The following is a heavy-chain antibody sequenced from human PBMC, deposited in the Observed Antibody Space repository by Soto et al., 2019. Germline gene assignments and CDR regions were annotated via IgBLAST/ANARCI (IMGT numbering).Heavy chain of an antibody. CDR2: ISSTTNYI. CDR1: GFTFTRYS. V-gene: IGHV3-21*06. J-gene: IGHJ4*02. CDR3: ARESEDLTSNFDY. Sequence: PGGSLRLSCAASGFTFTRYSMHWVRQAPGKGLEWVSSISSTTNYIYYGDSMQGLFTISRDNAKNALYLEMNSLRPEDTAVYYCARESEDLTSNFDYWGQGTLVTVSS.